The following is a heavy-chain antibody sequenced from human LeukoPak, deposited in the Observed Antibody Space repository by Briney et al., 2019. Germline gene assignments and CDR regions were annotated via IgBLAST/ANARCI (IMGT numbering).Heavy chain of an antibody. J-gene: IGHJ4*02. V-gene: IGHV3-33*01. CDR1: GFIFRNFA. CDR3: ARERGTGTLDY. CDR2: MWTDRSDK. D-gene: IGHD2-8*02. Sequence: GGSLRLSCAASGFIFRNFAMQWVRQAPGKGLEWVGVMWTDRSDKYYADSVKGRFTISRDNSRNALYLQMNSLRAEDTAVYYCARERGTGTLDYWGQGTLVTVSS.